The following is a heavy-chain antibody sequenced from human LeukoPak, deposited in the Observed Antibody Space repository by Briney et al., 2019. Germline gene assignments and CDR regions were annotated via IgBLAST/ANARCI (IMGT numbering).Heavy chain of an antibody. CDR1: GDSISGSIYY. J-gene: IGHJ5*02. CDR2: IYYSGST. V-gene: IGHV4-39*01. CDR3: ARQGENYSWLDP. Sequence: SETLSLTCTVSGDSISGSIYYWAWISQPPGKGLEYIGSIYYSGSTYYNASLKSRVTISVDTSKTQFSLKLSSVTAADTAVYYCARQGENYSWLDPWGQETLVTVSS. D-gene: IGHD1-7*01.